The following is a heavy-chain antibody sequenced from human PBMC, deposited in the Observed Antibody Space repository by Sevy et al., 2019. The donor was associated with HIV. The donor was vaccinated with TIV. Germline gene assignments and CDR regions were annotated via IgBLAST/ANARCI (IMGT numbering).Heavy chain of an antibody. CDR1: GFTFSNYW. Sequence: GGSLRLSCAASGFTFSNYWMAWVRQAPGKGLEWVANIKQGGDTKHYVDSVKGRFTISRDNAKNLLFLQMNTLTAEDMAVYYCARDEYGSLDYWGQGILVTVSS. V-gene: IGHV3-7*01. J-gene: IGHJ4*02. D-gene: IGHD6-13*01. CDR3: ARDEYGSLDY. CDR2: IKQGGDTK.